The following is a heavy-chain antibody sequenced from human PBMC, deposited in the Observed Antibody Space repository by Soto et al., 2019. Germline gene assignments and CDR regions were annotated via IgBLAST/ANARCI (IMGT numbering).Heavy chain of an antibody. CDR1: GGSISSYY. Sequence: QVQLQESGPGLVKPSETLSLTCTVSGGSISSYYWSWTRQPPGKGLEWIGYIYYSGSTNYNPSLKSRVTISVDTSKNQFSLKLSSVTAADTAVYYCARASNYYDSSGPWGYWGQGTLVTVSS. D-gene: IGHD3-22*01. CDR2: IYYSGST. CDR3: ARASNYYDSSGPWGY. V-gene: IGHV4-59*01. J-gene: IGHJ4*02.